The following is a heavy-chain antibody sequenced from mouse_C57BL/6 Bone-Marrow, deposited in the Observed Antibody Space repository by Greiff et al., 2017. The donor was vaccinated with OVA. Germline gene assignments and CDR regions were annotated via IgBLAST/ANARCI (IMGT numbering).Heavy chain of an antibody. Sequence: VQGVESGAELVRPGASVTLSCKASGYTFTDYEMHWVKQTPVHGLEWIGAIDPETGGTAYNQKFKGKAILTADKSSSTAYMELRSLTSEDSAVYYCTPRQLRLPYAMDYWGQGTSVTVSS. D-gene: IGHD3-2*02. J-gene: IGHJ4*01. V-gene: IGHV1-15*01. CDR3: TPRQLRLPYAMDY. CDR1: GYTFTDYE. CDR2: IDPETGGT.